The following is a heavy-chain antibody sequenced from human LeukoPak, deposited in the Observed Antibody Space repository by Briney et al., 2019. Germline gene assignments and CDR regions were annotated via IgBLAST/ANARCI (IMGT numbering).Heavy chain of an antibody. Sequence: GASVKVSCKASGGTFSSYAISWVRQAPGQGLEWMGRIIPIFGTANYAQKFQGRVTITTDESTSTAYMELSILRSEDTAVYYCARDSSGWNFDYWGQGTLVTVSS. J-gene: IGHJ4*02. CDR3: ARDSSGWNFDY. CDR1: GGTFSSYA. CDR2: IIPIFGTA. V-gene: IGHV1-69*05. D-gene: IGHD6-19*01.